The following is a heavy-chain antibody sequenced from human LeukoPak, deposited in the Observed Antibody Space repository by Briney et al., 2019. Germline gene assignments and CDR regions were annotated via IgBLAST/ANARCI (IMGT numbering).Heavy chain of an antibody. CDR1: GFTVSSNY. Sequence: PGGSLRFSCAASGFTVSSNYMSWVRQAPGKGLEWVSVIYSGGSTYYADSVKGRFTISRDNSKNTLYLQMNSLRAEDTAVYYCARDGYCSSTSCFALDYWGQGTLVTVPS. CDR2: IYSGGST. J-gene: IGHJ4*02. D-gene: IGHD2-2*03. CDR3: ARDGYCSSTSCFALDY. V-gene: IGHV3-66*02.